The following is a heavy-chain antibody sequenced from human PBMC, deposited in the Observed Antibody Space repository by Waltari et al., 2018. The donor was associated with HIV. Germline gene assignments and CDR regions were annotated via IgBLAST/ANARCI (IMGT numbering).Heavy chain of an antibody. CDR1: GGSTSSGSSY. CDR3: ARGVTGWYFDL. Sequence: QVQLQESSPGLVKPSQTLSLTCTVSGGSTSSGSSYWSWIRQPAGNGLEWIGRIYTSGSTNYNPSLKSRVTISVDTSKNQFSLKLSSVTAADTAVYYCARGVTGWYFDLWGRGTLVTVSS. CDR2: IYTSGST. V-gene: IGHV4-61*02. D-gene: IGHD2-21*02. J-gene: IGHJ2*01.